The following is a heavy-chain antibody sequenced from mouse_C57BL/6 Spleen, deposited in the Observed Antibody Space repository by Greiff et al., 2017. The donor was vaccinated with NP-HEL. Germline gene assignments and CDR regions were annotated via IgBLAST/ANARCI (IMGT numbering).Heavy chain of an antibody. D-gene: IGHD1-1*01. CDR1: GYTFTSYW. CDR2: IDPNSGGT. J-gene: IGHJ1*03. Sequence: QVQLKQPGAELVKPGASVKLSCKASGYTFTSYWMHWVKQRPGRGLEWIGRIDPNSGGTKYNEKFKSKATLTVDKPSSTAYMQLSSLTSEDSAVYYCARGKITTVVATDFDVWGTGTTVTVSS. CDR3: ARGKITTVVATDFDV. V-gene: IGHV1-72*01.